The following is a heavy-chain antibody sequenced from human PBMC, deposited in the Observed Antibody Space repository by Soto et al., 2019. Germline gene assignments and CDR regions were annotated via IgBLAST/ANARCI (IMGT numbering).Heavy chain of an antibody. D-gene: IGHD6-13*01. CDR3: ARVGIAAAGYYYYYGVEV. CDR1: GYPLTSDG. V-gene: IGHV1-18*01. CDR2: ISAYNGNT. Sequence: ALVEVSSKSSGYPLTSDGSSWVRQAPGQGLEWMGWISAYNGNTNYAQKLHGRVTTTTDTPTSTAYMELRSLTSADTAVYYCARVGIAAAGYYYYYGVEV. J-gene: IGHJ6*01.